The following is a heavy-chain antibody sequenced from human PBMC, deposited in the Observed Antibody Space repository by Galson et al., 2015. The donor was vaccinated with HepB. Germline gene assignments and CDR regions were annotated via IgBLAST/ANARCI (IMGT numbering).Heavy chain of an antibody. CDR3: AANIAAANTVDD. J-gene: IGHJ4*02. D-gene: IGHD6-13*01. V-gene: IGHV1-2*06. CDR2: INPNSGGT. CDR1: GYIFTGYY. Sequence: SVKVSCKASGYIFTGYYIHWVRQAPGQGLEWMGRINPNSGGTNYAQKFQGRVTMTRDTSISTAYMELSRLRSDDTAVYYCAANIAAANTVDDWGQGTLVTVSS.